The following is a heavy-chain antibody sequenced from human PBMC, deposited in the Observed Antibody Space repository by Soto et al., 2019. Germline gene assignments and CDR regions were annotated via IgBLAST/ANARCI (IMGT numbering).Heavy chain of an antibody. CDR2: ISSSGSTI. CDR1: GFTFSDYY. CDR3: ARDFRSWYFDY. Sequence: GGALRLSCAASGFTFSDYYMSWIRQAPGKGLEWVSYISSSGSTIYYADSVKGRFTISRDNAKNSLYLQMNSLRAEDTAVYYCARDFRSWYFDYWGQGTLVTVSS. J-gene: IGHJ4*02. V-gene: IGHV3-11*01. D-gene: IGHD6-13*01.